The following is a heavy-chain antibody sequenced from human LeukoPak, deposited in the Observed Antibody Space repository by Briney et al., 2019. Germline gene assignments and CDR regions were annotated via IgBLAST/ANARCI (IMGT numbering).Heavy chain of an antibody. CDR1: RFIFSSYA. CDR3: AKYNGGYYSYYYMDV. D-gene: IGHD1-1*01. V-gene: IGHV3-23*01. J-gene: IGHJ6*03. CDR2: ISGSAGST. Sequence: PGGSLRLSCVASRFIFSSYAMSWVRQAPGRGLEWVSVISGSAGSTYYADSVKGRFTISRDNSENTLYLQMNSLRAEDTAIYYCAKYNGGYYSYYYMDVWGKGTTVTISS.